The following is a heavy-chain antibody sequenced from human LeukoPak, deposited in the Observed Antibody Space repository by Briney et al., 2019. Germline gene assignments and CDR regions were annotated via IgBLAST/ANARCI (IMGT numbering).Heavy chain of an antibody. CDR1: GYTFTGYY. CDR2: INPNSGGT. CDR3: ARTPSRYYDSSYDYFDY. J-gene: IGHJ4*02. Sequence: GASVKVSCKASGYTFTGYYMHWVRQAPGQGLEWMGWINPNSGGTNYAQKFQGRVTMTRDTSISTAYMELSRLRSDDTAVYYCARTPSRYYDSSYDYFDYWGQGTLVTVSS. D-gene: IGHD3-22*01. V-gene: IGHV1-2*02.